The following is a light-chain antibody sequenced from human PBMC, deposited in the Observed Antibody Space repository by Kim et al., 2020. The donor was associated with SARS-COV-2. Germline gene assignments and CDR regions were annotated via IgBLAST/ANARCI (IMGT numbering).Light chain of an antibody. V-gene: IGKV3-15*01. CDR3: QQYNNWPPIT. CDR2: GAS. Sequence: TPGERAPHSCRASRSVSSNLAWYQQKPGQGPRLLIYGASTRASGIPARFSGSGSGTEFTLTISSLQSEDFAVYYCQQYNNWPPITFGQGTRLEIK. CDR1: RSVSSN. J-gene: IGKJ5*01.